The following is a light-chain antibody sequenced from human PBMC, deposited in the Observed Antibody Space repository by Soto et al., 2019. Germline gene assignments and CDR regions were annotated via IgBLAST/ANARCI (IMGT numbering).Light chain of an antibody. V-gene: IGKV1-5*01. CDR1: QSVGSD. J-gene: IGKJ2*01. CDR2: DAS. Sequence: DIHMTQSPPTLSASVGDRVTITCRASQSVGSDLAWYQQKPGEVPKLLIYDASTLTSCVPSRFSGGGSGTAFTLTISSLQPDDFATDYSKHYDCYSYTFGQGTKLDI. CDR3: KHYDCYSYT.